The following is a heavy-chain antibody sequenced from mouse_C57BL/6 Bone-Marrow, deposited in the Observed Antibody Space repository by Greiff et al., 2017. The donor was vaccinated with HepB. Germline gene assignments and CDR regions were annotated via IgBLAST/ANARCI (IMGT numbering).Heavy chain of an antibody. CDR1: GYTFTDYY. V-gene: IGHV1-19*01. Sequence: EVQLQQSGPVLVKPGASVKMSCKASGYTFTDYYMNWVKQSHGKSLEWIGVINPYNGGTSYNQKFKGKATLTVDKSSSTAYMELNSLTSEDSAVYYCGRVYGSRYAGWYFDGWGTGTTVTVSS. D-gene: IGHD1-1*01. CDR3: GRVYGSRYAGWYFDG. CDR2: INPYNGGT. J-gene: IGHJ1*03.